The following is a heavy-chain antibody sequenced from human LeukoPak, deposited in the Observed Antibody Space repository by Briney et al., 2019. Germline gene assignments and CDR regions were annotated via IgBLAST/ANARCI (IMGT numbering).Heavy chain of an antibody. CDR2: ISSDGVYT. Sequence: GGSLRLSCLASGFTFNLYSMHWVRQAPAKGLEFVSVISSDGVYTYYAYSVKGRFTISRDNSKNTVYLQMSSLGADDTAVYYCAKVLDYCDGGTCYNSGMDSWGQGTLVTVSS. J-gene: IGHJ4*02. CDR1: GFTFNLYS. D-gene: IGHD2-15*01. V-gene: IGHV3-64D*08. CDR3: AKVLDYCDGGTCYNSGMDS.